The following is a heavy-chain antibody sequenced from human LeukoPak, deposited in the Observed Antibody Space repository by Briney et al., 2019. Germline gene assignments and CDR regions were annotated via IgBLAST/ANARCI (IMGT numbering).Heavy chain of an antibody. CDR1: GGTFSSYA. J-gene: IGHJ4*02. V-gene: IGHV1-69*13. CDR3: AIPNYDILTGPDLYYFDY. CDR2: FIPIFGTA. D-gene: IGHD3-9*01. Sequence: SVKVSCKASGGTFSSYAISWVRQAPGQGLEWMGGFIPIFGTANYAQKFQGRVTITADESTSTAYMELSSLRSEDTAVCYCAIPNYDILTGPDLYYFDYWGQGTLVTVSS.